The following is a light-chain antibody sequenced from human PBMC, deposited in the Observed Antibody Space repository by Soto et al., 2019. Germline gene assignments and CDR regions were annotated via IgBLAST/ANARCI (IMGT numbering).Light chain of an antibody. CDR1: QSISSY. CDR3: QQSYSTLIT. Sequence: DIQMTQSPSSLSASVGDRVSITCRAIQSISSYLNWYQQKPGKAPKLLIYAASSLQSGVPSRFSGSGSGTDFTLTISSLQPEDFAAYYCQQSYSTLITFGQGTRLEI. CDR2: AAS. J-gene: IGKJ5*01. V-gene: IGKV1-39*01.